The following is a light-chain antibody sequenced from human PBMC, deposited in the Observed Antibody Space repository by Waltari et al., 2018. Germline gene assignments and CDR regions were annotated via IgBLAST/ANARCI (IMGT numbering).Light chain of an antibody. Sequence: DLVMTQSPESLAVSLGERATINCTSSHSLLYSANNENYLAWYQQKPGQPPNLLIYWASTRESGVPDRFSGGGSGTEFTLTISSLQAEDVALYYCQQYYNTPPTFGPGTKVDIK. CDR2: WAS. J-gene: IGKJ3*01. CDR3: QQYYNTPPT. CDR1: HSLLYSANNENY. V-gene: IGKV4-1*01.